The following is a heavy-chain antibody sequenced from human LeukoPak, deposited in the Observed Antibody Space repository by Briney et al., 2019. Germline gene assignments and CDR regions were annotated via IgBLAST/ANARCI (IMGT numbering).Heavy chain of an antibody. Sequence: GASVKVSCKAPGYTFTSYDINWVRQATGQGLEWMGWMNPNSGNTGYAQKFQGRVTMTRDTSISTAYMELSRLRSDDTAVYYCARFSRIFPFDPWGQGTLVTVSS. CDR2: MNPNSGNT. V-gene: IGHV1-8*01. D-gene: IGHD2-15*01. CDR3: ARFSRIFPFDP. J-gene: IGHJ5*02. CDR1: GYTFTSYD.